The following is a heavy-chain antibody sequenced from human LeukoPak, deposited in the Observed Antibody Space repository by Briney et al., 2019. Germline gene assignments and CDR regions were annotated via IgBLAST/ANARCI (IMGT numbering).Heavy chain of an antibody. CDR2: IRYDGSNK. Sequence: PGGSLRLSCAASGSTFSSYGMHWVRQAPGKGLEWVAFIRYDGSNKYYADSVKGRFTISRDNSKNTLYLQMNSLRAEDTAVYYCAKFGRYSSSWFDYWGQGTLVTVSS. V-gene: IGHV3-30*02. J-gene: IGHJ4*02. CDR1: GSTFSSYG. CDR3: AKFGRYSSSWFDY. D-gene: IGHD6-13*01.